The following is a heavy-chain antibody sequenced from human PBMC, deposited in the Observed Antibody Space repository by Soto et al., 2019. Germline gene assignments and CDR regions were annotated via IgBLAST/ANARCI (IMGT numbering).Heavy chain of an antibody. CDR2: IRSKAYGGTT. Sequence: GGSLRLSCTASGFTFGDYAMSWFRQAPGKGLEWVGFIRSKAYGGTTEYAASVKGRFTISRDDSKSIAYLQMNSLKTEDTAVYYCTRAVDIVATQNYDYIWGSYPPPYFDYWGQGTLVTVSS. J-gene: IGHJ4*02. D-gene: IGHD3-16*02. V-gene: IGHV3-49*03. CDR3: TRAVDIVATQNYDYIWGSYPPPYFDY. CDR1: GFTFGDYA.